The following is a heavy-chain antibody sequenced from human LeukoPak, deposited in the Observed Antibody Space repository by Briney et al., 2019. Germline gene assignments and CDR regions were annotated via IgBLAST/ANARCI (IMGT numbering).Heavy chain of an antibody. D-gene: IGHD1-26*01. Sequence: GGSLRLSCAVSGFTFSSYWMSWVRQAPGKGLEWVANMNQDGSEKYYVDSVKGRFTISRDNAKNSLYLQMNNLRAEDTAVYYCARSYRGVGATAVDYWGQGTLVTVSS. CDR1: GFTFSSYW. V-gene: IGHV3-7*03. CDR3: ARSYRGVGATAVDY. J-gene: IGHJ4*02. CDR2: MNQDGSEK.